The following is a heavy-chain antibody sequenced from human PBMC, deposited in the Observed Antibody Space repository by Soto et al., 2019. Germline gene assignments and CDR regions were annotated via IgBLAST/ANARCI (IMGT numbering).Heavy chain of an antibody. D-gene: IGHD1-26*01. CDR1: GGSFSGYY. CDR2: INHSGST. V-gene: IGHV4-34*01. Sequence: QVQLQQWGAGLLKPSETLSLTCAVYGGSFSGYYWSWIRQPPGKGLEWIGEINHSGSTNYNPSLKSRVTISVDTSKNQFSLKLSSVTAADTAVYYCARARHRIVGATTTSPLDYWGQGTLVTVSS. CDR3: ARARHRIVGATTTSPLDY. J-gene: IGHJ4*02.